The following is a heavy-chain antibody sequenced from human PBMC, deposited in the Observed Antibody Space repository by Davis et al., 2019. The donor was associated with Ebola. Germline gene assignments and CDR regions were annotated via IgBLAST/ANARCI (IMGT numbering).Heavy chain of an antibody. CDR2: INTYSGTT. V-gene: IGHV1-18*04. CDR1: GYAFNDYY. Sequence: ASVKVSCKASGYAFNDYYIQWVRQAPGQGLEWLGWINTYSGTTKFSEKVQGRLTLTTDTATATAYMELRSLTKDDTGVYYCARKGEYYYYDLDVWGQGASLIVS. D-gene: IGHD3-16*01. CDR3: ARKGEYYYYDLDV. J-gene: IGHJ6*02.